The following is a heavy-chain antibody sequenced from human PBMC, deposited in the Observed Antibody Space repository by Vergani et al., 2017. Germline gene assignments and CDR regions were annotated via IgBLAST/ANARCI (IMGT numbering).Heavy chain of an antibody. V-gene: IGHV3-30*18. D-gene: IGHD2-21*01. Sequence: QVQLVESGGGVVQPGRSLRLSCAASGFTFSSYGMHWVRQAPGKGLDWVAVISYDGSNKYYADSVKGRFTISRDNSKNTLYLQMNSLRAEDTAVYYCAKRIPPGWGQGTLVTVSS. CDR3: AKRIPPG. J-gene: IGHJ4*02. CDR2: ISYDGSNK. CDR1: GFTFSSYG.